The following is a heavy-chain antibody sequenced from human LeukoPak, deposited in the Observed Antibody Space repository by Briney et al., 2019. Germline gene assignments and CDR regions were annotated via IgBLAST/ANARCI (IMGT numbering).Heavy chain of an antibody. V-gene: IGHV4-39*01. CDR3: ARPMVRGVRHWYFDL. Sequence: SETLSLTCTVSGGSISSSSYYWGWIRQPPGKGLEWIGSIYYSGSTYYNPSLKSRVTISVDTSKNQFSLKLSSVTAADTAVYYCARPMVRGVRHWYFDLWGRRTLVTVSS. D-gene: IGHD3-10*01. J-gene: IGHJ2*01. CDR1: GGSISSSSYY. CDR2: IYYSGST.